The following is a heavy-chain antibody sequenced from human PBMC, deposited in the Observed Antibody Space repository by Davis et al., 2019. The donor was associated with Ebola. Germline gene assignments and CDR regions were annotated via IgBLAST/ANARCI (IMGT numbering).Heavy chain of an antibody. Sequence: MPSETLSLTCTVSGGSISSGDYYWSWIRQPPGKGLEWIGYIYYSGSTYYNPSLKSRVTISVDTSKNQFSLKLSSVTAADTAVYYCARGEYGFLKYYGMDVWGQGTTVTVSS. CDR2: IYYSGST. D-gene: IGHD3-9*01. V-gene: IGHV4-30-4*01. CDR1: GGSISSGDYY. J-gene: IGHJ6*02. CDR3: ARGEYGFLKYYGMDV.